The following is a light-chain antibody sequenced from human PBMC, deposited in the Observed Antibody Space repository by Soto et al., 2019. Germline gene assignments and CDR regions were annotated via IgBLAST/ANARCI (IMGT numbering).Light chain of an antibody. CDR3: QQYNNYWT. CDR2: DAS. V-gene: IGKV1-5*01. Sequence: DIQMTQSPSTLSASVGDRVTITCRASRSISSWLAWYQQKPGKPPKLLIYDASSFEGGVPSRFSGRGSGTEFTLTISSLQPDDSATYYCQQYNNYWTFGQGTKVEIK. CDR1: RSISSW. J-gene: IGKJ1*01.